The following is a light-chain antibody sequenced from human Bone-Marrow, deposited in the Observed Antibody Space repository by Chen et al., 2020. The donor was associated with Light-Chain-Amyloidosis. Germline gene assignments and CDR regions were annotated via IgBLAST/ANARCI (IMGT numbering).Light chain of an antibody. CDR1: QTISDK. V-gene: IGKV3D-15*01. CDR3: QQYNQWPPLT. CDR2: GGS. J-gene: IGKJ4*01. Sequence: EIRMTQSPDTLSVSPGGRATLSCRASQTISDKLAWYQQRPGRAPRLLIYGGSTRATGIPDRFSGSGYGTDFTLTISGLQSEDSAIYYCQQYNQWPPLTFGGGTKVEI.